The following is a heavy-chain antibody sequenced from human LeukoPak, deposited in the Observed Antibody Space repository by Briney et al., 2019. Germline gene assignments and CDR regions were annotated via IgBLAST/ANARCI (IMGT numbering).Heavy chain of an antibody. CDR2: INHSGST. CDR1: GGSISSYY. J-gene: IGHJ4*02. D-gene: IGHD3-22*01. CDR3: ASGRYYDSSGYLETPVY. Sequence: SETLSLTCTVSGGSISSYYWSWIRQPPGKGLEWIGEINHSGSTNYNPSLKSRVTISVDTSKNQFSLKLSSVTAADTAVYYCASGRYYDSSGYLETPVYWGQGTLVTVSS. V-gene: IGHV4-34*01.